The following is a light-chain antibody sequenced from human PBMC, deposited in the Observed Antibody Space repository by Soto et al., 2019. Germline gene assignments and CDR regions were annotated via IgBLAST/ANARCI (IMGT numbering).Light chain of an antibody. Sequence: DIQMTQSPSSLSASVGDRVTITCRASQSISSYLNWYQQKPGKAPKLLIYAASSLQSGVPSRFSGSGSETDFPLTIRSLQPEDFATYYCQQSYSTPYTFGQGTKVDIK. CDR1: QSISSY. CDR2: AAS. J-gene: IGKJ2*01. V-gene: IGKV1-39*01. CDR3: QQSYSTPYT.